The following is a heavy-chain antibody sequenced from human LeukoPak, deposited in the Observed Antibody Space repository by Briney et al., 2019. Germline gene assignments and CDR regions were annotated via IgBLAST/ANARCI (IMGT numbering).Heavy chain of an antibody. CDR2: ISSSGSTI. V-gene: IGHV3-48*04. CDR3: ARDRAIYYYGSGSPLDY. CDR1: GFTFSTYT. D-gene: IGHD3-10*01. Sequence: GGSLRLSCAASGFTFSTYTMNWIRQAPGKGLEWVSYISSSGSTIYYADSVKGRFTISRDNAKNSLYLQMNSLRAEDTAVYYCARDRAIYYYGSGSPLDYWGQGTLVTVSS. J-gene: IGHJ4*02.